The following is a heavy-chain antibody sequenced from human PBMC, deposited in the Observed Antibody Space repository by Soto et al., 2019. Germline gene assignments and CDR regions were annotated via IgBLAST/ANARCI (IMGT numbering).Heavy chain of an antibody. Sequence: EGQLVESGGGLVKPGGSLRLSFLAFVLTFVNVWMNWVGKAPGKGLGWVGGIKSKLDGETIDYAAPVKGRFTISRDDSKNMLYLQMNSLKTEDTGVYYCTPLALKYNSDWYEFSDWGQGTLVTVSS. D-gene: IGHD6-19*01. CDR1: VLTFVNVW. V-gene: IGHV3-15*07. J-gene: IGHJ4*02. CDR2: IKSKLDGETI. CDR3: TPLALKYNSDWYEFSD.